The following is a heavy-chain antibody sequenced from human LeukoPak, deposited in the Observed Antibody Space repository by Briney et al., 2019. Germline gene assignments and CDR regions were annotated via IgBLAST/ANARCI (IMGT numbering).Heavy chain of an antibody. D-gene: IGHD3-22*01. Sequence: PGRSLRLSCAASGFTFSSYAMHWVRQAPKKGLEYVSAISRNGGSTYYANSVKGRFTISRDNSKNTLYLQMGSLRAEDMAVYYCARDEMYDSSGYYHYYFDYWGQGTLVTVSS. J-gene: IGHJ4*02. CDR2: ISRNGGST. V-gene: IGHV3-64*01. CDR1: GFTFSSYA. CDR3: ARDEMYDSSGYYHYYFDY.